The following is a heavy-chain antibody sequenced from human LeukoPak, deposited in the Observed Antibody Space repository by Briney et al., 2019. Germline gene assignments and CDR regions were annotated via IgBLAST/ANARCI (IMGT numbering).Heavy chain of an antibody. V-gene: IGHV3-74*01. J-gene: IGHJ4*02. CDR3: ARATPIVGATPFDC. Sequence: PGGSLSLSYAASGFTFSGYWMHWVRQAPGKGLVWVSRINTDGSSTSYADSVKGRFTISRDNSKNTLYLQMNSLRAEDTAVYYCARATPIVGATPFDCWGQGTLVTVSS. CDR1: GFTFSGYW. D-gene: IGHD1-26*01. CDR2: INTDGSST.